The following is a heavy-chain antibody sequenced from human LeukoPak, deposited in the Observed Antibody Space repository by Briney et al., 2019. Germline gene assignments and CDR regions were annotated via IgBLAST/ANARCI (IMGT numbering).Heavy chain of an antibody. CDR3: ARDTGGYYGSGSTYFDY. V-gene: IGHV3-72*01. J-gene: IGHJ4*02. CDR1: GFTFSDHY. Sequence: RTGGPLRLSCAASGFTFSDHYMDWVRQAPGKGLEWVGRTRNKANSYTTEYAASVKGRFTISRDDSKNSLYLQMNSLKTEDTAVYYCARDTGGYYGSGSTYFDYWGQGTLVTVSS. D-gene: IGHD3-10*01. CDR2: TRNKANSYTT.